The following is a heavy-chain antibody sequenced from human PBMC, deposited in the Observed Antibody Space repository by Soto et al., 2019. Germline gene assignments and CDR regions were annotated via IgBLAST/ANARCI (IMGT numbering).Heavy chain of an antibody. CDR2: IIPILGIA. CDR3: ARGGCCSSTSCYGCYYGMDV. J-gene: IGHJ6*02. Sequence: QVQLVQTGAEVKKTGSSVKVSCKASGGTFSSYTISWVRLAAGQGLEWMGRIIPILGIANYAQKFQGRVTITADKSTSTAYMELSSLRSEDTAVYYCARGGCCSSTSCYGCYYGMDVWGQGTTVTVSS. CDR1: GGTFSSYT. V-gene: IGHV1-69*02. D-gene: IGHD2-2*01.